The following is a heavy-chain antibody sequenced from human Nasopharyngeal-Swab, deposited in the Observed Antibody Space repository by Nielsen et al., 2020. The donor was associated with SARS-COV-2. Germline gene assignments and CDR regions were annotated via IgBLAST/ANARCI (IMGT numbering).Heavy chain of an antibody. J-gene: IGHJ4*02. CDR1: GGSFSGYY. V-gene: IGHV4-34*01. Sequence: ETLPLTCAVYGGSFSGYYWSWIRQPPGKGLEWIGEINHSGSTNYNPSLKSRVTISVDTSKNQFSLKLSSVTAADTAVYYCARGFRGTMVRGVYDYWGQGTPVTVSS. CDR2: INHSGST. CDR3: ARGFRGTMVRGVYDY. D-gene: IGHD3-10*01.